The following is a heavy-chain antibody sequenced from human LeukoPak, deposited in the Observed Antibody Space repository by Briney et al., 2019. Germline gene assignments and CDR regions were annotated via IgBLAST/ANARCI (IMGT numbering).Heavy chain of an antibody. V-gene: IGHV1-8*01. CDR3: ARDYGGASGWFDP. CDR1: GYTFTSYD. J-gene: IGHJ5*02. CDR2: VSTKSDNT. Sequence: GASVKVSLKPSGYTFTSYDINRVRPAAAQGLEWMGGVSTKSDNTGYAQKCQGRVAFTKDPSIRTAYMALRSVTSEETAGYYCARDYGGASGWFDPWGQGTLVTVSS. D-gene: IGHD4-23*01.